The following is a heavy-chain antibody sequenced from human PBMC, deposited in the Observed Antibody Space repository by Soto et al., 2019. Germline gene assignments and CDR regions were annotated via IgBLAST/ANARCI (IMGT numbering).Heavy chain of an antibody. V-gene: IGHV6-1*01. J-gene: IGHJ4*02. Sequence: PSQTLSLTCAISGDSVSGNSAAWNWIRQSPSRGLEWLGRTYYRSKWYNDYAVSVKSRITVTPDTSKNQFSLHLNSVTPEDTAVYYCARELPHYDSSDSYFDYWGQGALVTVSS. CDR1: GDSVSGNSAA. D-gene: IGHD3-22*01. CDR3: ARELPHYDSSDSYFDY. CDR2: TYYRSKWYN.